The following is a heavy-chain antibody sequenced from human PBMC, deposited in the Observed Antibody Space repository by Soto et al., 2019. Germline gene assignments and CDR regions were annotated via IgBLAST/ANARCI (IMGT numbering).Heavy chain of an antibody. CDR3: AKLGFPGAIYFDS. V-gene: IGHV5-51*01. CDR1: GYNFTAFW. Sequence: PXDSLTISCKVSGYNFTAFWLGLVRQMPGKGLEWMANIHPLDSETNYGPSFQGQVTISADKSITTAFLHWSNLKASDTGIYFCAKLGFPGAIYFDSWGQGSLVTVSS. J-gene: IGHJ4*02. CDR2: IHPLDSET. D-gene: IGHD6-25*01.